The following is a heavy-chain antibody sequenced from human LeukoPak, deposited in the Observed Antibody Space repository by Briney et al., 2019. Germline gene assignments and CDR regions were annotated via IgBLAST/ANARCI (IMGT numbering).Heavy chain of an antibody. CDR2: ISWNSGSI. CDR1: GFTFDDYA. Sequence: GRSLRLSCAASGFTFDDYAMPWVRQAPGKGLEWVSGISWNSGSIGYADSVKGRFTISRDNAKNSLYLQMNSLRAEDTALYYCAKGAQWLVRQIDYWGQGTLVTVSS. D-gene: IGHD6-19*01. V-gene: IGHV3-9*01. CDR3: AKGAQWLVRQIDY. J-gene: IGHJ4*02.